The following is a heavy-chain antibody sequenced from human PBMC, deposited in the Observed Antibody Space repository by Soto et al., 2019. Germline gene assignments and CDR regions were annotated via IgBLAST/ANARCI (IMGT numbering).Heavy chain of an antibody. J-gene: IGHJ6*02. Sequence: ASVKVSCKASGYTFTSYGISWVRQAPGQGLEWMGWISAYNGNTNYAQKLQGRVTMTTDTSTSTAYMELRSLRSDDTAVYYCARDQKVVADTPPGGMDVWGQGTTVTVSS. CDR2: ISAYNGNT. CDR3: ARDQKVVADTPPGGMDV. CDR1: GYTFTSYG. V-gene: IGHV1-18*01. D-gene: IGHD2-15*01.